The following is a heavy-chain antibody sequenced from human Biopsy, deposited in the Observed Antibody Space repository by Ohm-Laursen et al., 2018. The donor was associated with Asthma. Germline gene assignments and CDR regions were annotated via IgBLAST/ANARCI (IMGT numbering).Heavy chain of an antibody. J-gene: IGHJ4*01. D-gene: IGHD3-22*01. Sequence: RSLGLSCAASGFSFDDCAMHWVRQAPGKGLEWVSSISWISGNIDYADSVKGRFTISRDNAKNSLYLQMQSLRPEDTDFYYCTKSADYCDNTEYLDFWGRGTLVTVSS. V-gene: IGHV3-9*01. CDR1: GFSFDDCA. CDR3: TKSADYCDNTEYLDF. CDR2: ISWISGNI.